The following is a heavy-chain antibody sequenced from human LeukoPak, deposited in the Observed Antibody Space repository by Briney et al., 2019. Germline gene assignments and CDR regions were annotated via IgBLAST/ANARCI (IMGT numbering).Heavy chain of an antibody. V-gene: IGHV1-24*01. CDR1: GYTLTELS. CDR2: FDPEDGET. CDR3: ATLLWFGELLGWFDP. Sequence: ASVKVSCKVSGYTLTELSMHWVRQAPGKGLEWMGGFDPEDGETIYAQKFQGRVTMTEDTSTDTAYMELSSLRSEDTAVYYCATLLWFGELLGWFDPWGQGTLVTVSS. J-gene: IGHJ5*02. D-gene: IGHD3-10*01.